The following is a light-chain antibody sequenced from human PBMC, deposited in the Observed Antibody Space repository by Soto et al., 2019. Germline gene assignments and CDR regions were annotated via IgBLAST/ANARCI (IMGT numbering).Light chain of an antibody. V-gene: IGKV1-12*01. J-gene: IGKJ5*01. CDR1: RDVGSD. CDR3: QQANSFPRT. CDR2: AAS. Sequence: TQMTQSPLSLSASVGDKIIITCRASRDVGSDVSWYQQKPWQAPKLVIYAASSLQSGVPSRFSGSGSGTDFTLTISSLQPEDFATYYCQQANSFPRTFGQGTRLEIK.